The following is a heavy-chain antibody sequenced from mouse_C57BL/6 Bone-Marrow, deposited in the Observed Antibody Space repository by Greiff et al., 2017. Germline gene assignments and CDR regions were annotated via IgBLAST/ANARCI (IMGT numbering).Heavy chain of an antibody. CDR1: GYSFTGYF. D-gene: IGHD1-1*01. CDR2: INPYNGDT. V-gene: IGHV1-20*01. J-gene: IGHJ1*03. Sequence: VQLKQSGPELVKPGDSVKISCKASGYSFTGYFMNWVMQSHGKSLEWIGRINPYNGDTFYNQKFKGKATLTVDKSSSTAHMELRSLTSEDSAVYCCARSDYGSSPWCFDVWGTGTTVTVSS. CDR3: ARSDYGSSPWCFDV.